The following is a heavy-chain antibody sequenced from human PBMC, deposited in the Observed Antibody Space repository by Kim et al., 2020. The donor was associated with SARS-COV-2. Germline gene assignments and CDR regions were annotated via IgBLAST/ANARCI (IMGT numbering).Heavy chain of an antibody. CDR2: IYYSGST. V-gene: IGHV4-39*01. D-gene: IGHD4-17*01. J-gene: IGHJ3*02. CDR3: ARVGILDYGDYPGAFDI. Sequence: SETLSLTCTVSGGSISSSSYYWGWIRQPPGKGLEWIGSIYYSGSTYYNPSLKSRVTISVDTSKNQFSLKLSSVTAADTAVYYCARVGILDYGDYPGAFDIWGQGTIVTVAS. CDR1: GGSISSSSYY.